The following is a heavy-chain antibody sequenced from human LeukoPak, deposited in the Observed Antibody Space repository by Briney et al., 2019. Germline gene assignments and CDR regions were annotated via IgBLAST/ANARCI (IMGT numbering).Heavy chain of an antibody. CDR1: GGSISSNY. J-gene: IGHJ6*02. CDR2: IYTSGST. V-gene: IGHV4-4*07. D-gene: IGHD6-13*01. Sequence: PSETLSLTCTVSGGSISSNYWSWIRQPAGKGLEWIGRIYTSGSTNYNPSLKSRVTMSVDTSKNQFSLKLSSVTAADTAVYFCARAHSIASYYYGVDVWGQGTTVTVSS. CDR3: ARAHSIASYYYGVDV.